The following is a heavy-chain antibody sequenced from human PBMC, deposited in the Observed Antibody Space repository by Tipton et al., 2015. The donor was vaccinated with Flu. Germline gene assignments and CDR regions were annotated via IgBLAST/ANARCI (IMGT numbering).Heavy chain of an antibody. CDR3: AKRAYSHDSSGSYSREHYFDY. CDR1: GFTFSSYV. Sequence: SLRLSCAASGFTFSSYVMSWVRQAPGKGLEWVSSISASNTYYADSVKGRFSISRDNSKNTLYLQMNSLRAEDTAVYYCAKRAYSHDSSGSYSREHYFDYWGQGTLVTVSS. V-gene: IGHV3-23*01. D-gene: IGHD3-22*01. J-gene: IGHJ4*02. CDR2: ISASNT.